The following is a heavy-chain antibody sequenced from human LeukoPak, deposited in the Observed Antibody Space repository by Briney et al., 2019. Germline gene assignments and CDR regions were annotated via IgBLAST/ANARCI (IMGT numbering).Heavy chain of an antibody. CDR2: IYWDDDK. CDR1: GFSLSTSGVG. Sequence: SGPTLVKPTQTLTLTCTFSGFSLSTSGVGVGWIRQPPGKALEWLALIYWDDDKRYSPSLKSRLTITKDTSKNQVVLTMTNMDPVDTATYYCAHRRVDCDYVRWFYPWGQGTLVTVSS. CDR3: AHRRVDCDYVRWFYP. D-gene: IGHD4-17*01. J-gene: IGHJ5*02. V-gene: IGHV2-5*02.